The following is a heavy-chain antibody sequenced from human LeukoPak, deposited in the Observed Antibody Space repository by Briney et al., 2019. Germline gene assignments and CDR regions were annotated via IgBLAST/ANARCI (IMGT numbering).Heavy chain of an antibody. D-gene: IGHD4-17*01. CDR3: ERGGDYGDGGWDYFDY. J-gene: IGHJ4*02. CDR2: INPNSGGT. Sequence: GASVKVSCKASGYTFTGYYMHWVRQAPGQGLEWMGWINPNSGGTNYAQKFQGRVTMTRDTSISTAYMELSRLRSDDTAVYYCERGGDYGDGGWDYFDYWGQGALVTVSS. V-gene: IGHV1-2*02. CDR1: GYTFTGYY.